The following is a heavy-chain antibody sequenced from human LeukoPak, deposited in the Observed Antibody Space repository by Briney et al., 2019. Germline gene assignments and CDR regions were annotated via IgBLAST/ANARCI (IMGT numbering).Heavy chain of an antibody. Sequence: GASVKVSCKASGYTFTGYYMHWVRQAPGQGLEWMGWINPNSGGTNYAQKFQGRVTMTRDTSISTAYMELSRLRSDDTAVYYCARVTADIVVVPAAMGADLYYYYYMDVWGKGTTVAVSS. CDR1: GYTFTGYY. CDR3: ARVTADIVVVPAAMGADLYYYYYMDV. J-gene: IGHJ6*03. V-gene: IGHV1-2*02. CDR2: INPNSGGT. D-gene: IGHD2-2*01.